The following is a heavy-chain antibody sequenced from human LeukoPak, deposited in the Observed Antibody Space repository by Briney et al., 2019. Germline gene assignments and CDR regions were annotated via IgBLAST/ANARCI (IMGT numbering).Heavy chain of an antibody. Sequence: SETLSLTCTVSGGSISSSSYYWGWIRQPPGKGLEWIGSIYYSGSTYYNPSLKSRVTISVDTSKNQFSLRLSSVTAAGTAVYYCARGTKTPRPAGGKTGGYWYFDLWGRGTLVTVSS. D-gene: IGHD4-23*01. CDR2: IYYSGST. CDR1: GGSISSSSYY. CDR3: ARGTKTPRPAGGKTGGYWYFDL. J-gene: IGHJ2*01. V-gene: IGHV4-39*07.